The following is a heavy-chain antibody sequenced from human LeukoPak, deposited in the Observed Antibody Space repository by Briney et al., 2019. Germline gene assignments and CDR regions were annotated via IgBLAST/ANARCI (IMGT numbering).Heavy chain of an antibody. D-gene: IGHD6-6*01. CDR3: ARTEYSSSSGYFDY. CDR1: GGSISSSSYY. V-gene: IGHV4-39*07. Sequence: SETLSLTCTVSGGSISSSSYYWGWIRQPPGKGLEWIGSIYYSGSTYYNPSLKSRVTISVDTSKNQFSLKLSSVTAADTAVYSCARTEYSSSSGYFDYWGQGTLVTVSS. CDR2: IYYSGST. J-gene: IGHJ4*02.